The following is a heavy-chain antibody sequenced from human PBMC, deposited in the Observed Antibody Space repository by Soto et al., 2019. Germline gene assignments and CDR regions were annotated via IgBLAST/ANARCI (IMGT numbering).Heavy chain of an antibody. J-gene: IGHJ4*02. Sequence: PSETLSLTCTVSGGSISSGGYYWSWIRQHPGKGLEWIGYIYYSGSTYYNPSLKSRVTISVDTSKNQFSLKLSSVTAADTAVYYCARARGGSGSYYFQPIYYFDYWGQGTLVTVSS. CDR2: IYYSGST. CDR1: GGSISSGGYY. CDR3: ARARGGSGSYYFQPIYYFDY. D-gene: IGHD3-10*01. V-gene: IGHV4-31*03.